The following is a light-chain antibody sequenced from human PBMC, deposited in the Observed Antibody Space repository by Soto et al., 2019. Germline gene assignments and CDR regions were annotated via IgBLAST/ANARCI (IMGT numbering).Light chain of an antibody. CDR1: QDISSF. J-gene: IGKJ5*01. Sequence: IQLTQSPSSLSASIGDRVTITCRASQDISSFLAWYQQKPGKAPKLLIYAASTLQSGVPSRFSGSGSGTDFTLTITSLQPEDFATYFCQQLNSYPITFGQGTRLEIK. V-gene: IGKV1-9*01. CDR2: AAS. CDR3: QQLNSYPIT.